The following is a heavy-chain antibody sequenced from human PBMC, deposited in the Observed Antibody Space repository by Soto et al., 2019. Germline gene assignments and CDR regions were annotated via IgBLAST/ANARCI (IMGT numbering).Heavy chain of an antibody. CDR3: ARGHYYILTGYFIAYYYYGMDV. CDR1: GGSFSGYY. D-gene: IGHD3-9*01. V-gene: IGHV4-34*01. Sequence: XETLSRSGAVYGGSFSGYYWSWIRKPTGKGLEWIGEINHSGSTNYNPSLKSRVTISVDTSKNQFSLKLSSVTAADTAVYYCARGHYYILTGYFIAYYYYGMDVWGQGTTVTVSS. J-gene: IGHJ6*02. CDR2: INHSGST.